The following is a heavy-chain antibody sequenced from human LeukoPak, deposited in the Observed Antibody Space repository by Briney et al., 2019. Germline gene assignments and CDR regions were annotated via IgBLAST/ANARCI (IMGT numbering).Heavy chain of an antibody. J-gene: IGHJ4*02. CDR3: ARGGRSEYYGSGSHDY. V-gene: IGHV4-34*01. D-gene: IGHD3-10*01. Sequence: SETLSLTCVVYGGSFSDYYWTWIRQPPGKGLEWIGEINHSGRTNYNPSLRSRVTVSLDTSKNQFSLKLNSVTAADTAVYYCARGGRSEYYGSGSHDYWGQGTLVTVSS. CDR2: INHSGRT. CDR1: GGSFSDYY.